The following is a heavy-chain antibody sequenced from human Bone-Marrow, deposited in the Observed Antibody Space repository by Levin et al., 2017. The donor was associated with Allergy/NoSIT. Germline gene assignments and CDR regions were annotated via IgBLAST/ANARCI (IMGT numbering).Heavy chain of an antibody. CDR2: IDYSGIT. CDR1: GASVSSGSNY. CDR3: ARDFDYYYYMDV. J-gene: IGHJ6*03. Sequence: SETLSLTCTVSGASVSSGSNYWSWIRQSPGKGLEWIGCIDYSGITKYNPSLRSRVTISADTSKNQFSLTLNSVTAADTAVYYCARDFDYYYYMDVWGKGTTVTVSS. V-gene: IGHV4-61*01.